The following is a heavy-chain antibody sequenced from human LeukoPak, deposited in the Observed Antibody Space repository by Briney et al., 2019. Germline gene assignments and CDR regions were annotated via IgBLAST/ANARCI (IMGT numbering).Heavy chain of an antibody. Sequence: GGTLRLSCAASGFTFSSYWMHWVRQAPGKGLEWVSSISGSGNRTYYADSVKGRFTISRDNSKNTLFLQMNGLRAEDTAVYYCAKNLYCGGGSCYPSALGMDVWGQGTTVTVSS. CDR1: GFTFSSYW. J-gene: IGHJ6*02. CDR3: AKNLYCGGGSCYPSALGMDV. CDR2: ISGSGNRT. D-gene: IGHD2-15*01. V-gene: IGHV3-23*01.